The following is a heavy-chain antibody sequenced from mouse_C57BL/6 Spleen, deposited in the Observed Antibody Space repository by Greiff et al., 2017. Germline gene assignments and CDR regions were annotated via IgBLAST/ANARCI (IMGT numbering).Heavy chain of an antibody. J-gene: IGHJ2*01. CDR3: ARHSYYSNYVGGYFDY. D-gene: IGHD2-5*01. V-gene: IGHV5-12*01. CDR1: GFTFSDYY. CDR2: ISNGGGST. Sequence: EVQVVESGGGLVQPGGSLKLSCAASGFTFSDYYMYWVRQTPEKRLEWVAYISNGGGSTYYPDTVKGRFTISRDNAKNTLYLQMSRLKSEDTAMYYCARHSYYSNYVGGYFDYWGQGTTLTVSS.